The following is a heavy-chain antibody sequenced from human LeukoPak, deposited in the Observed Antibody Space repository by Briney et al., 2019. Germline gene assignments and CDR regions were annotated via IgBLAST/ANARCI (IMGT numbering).Heavy chain of an antibody. CDR1: GFSFSNYW. Sequence: PGGSLRLSCAASGFSFSNYWMTWVRQAPGKGLEWVANTNQDGSQKNYMDSVRGRFTISRDNAKSSLYLQMNSLRCDDTAVYFCLGSGSYTHWGQGTLVSVSS. J-gene: IGHJ4*02. V-gene: IGHV3-7*01. D-gene: IGHD3-10*01. CDR2: TNQDGSQK. CDR3: LGSGSYTH.